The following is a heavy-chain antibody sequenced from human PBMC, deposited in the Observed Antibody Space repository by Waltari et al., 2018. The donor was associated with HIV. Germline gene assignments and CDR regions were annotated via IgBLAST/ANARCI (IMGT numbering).Heavy chain of an antibody. CDR1: GFTFSSYT. V-gene: IGHV3-30*01. J-gene: IGHJ4*02. Sequence: QVQLVESGGGVVQPGRSLRLSCGASGFTFSSYTMHWVRQAPGKGLEWVAIISYDGSNKYYADSVKGRFTISRDNSKHTLSLQMNSLRSEDTAVYYCARNLFLNYDFWSGNLGYWGQGTLVTVTS. CDR2: ISYDGSNK. CDR3: ARNLFLNYDFWSGNLGY. D-gene: IGHD3-3*01.